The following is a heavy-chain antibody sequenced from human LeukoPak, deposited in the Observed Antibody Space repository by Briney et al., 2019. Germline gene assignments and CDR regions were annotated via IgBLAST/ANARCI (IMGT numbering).Heavy chain of an antibody. Sequence: PGGSLRLSCAASGFTFSTYAVSWVRQAPGKGLEWVSSISGSGGSTSYADSVKGRFTISRDNSKNTLYLQMNSLRAEDTAIYYCARVAGTKYFDYWGQGTLVTVSS. V-gene: IGHV3-23*01. CDR1: GFTFSTYA. J-gene: IGHJ4*02. CDR3: ARVAGTKYFDY. CDR2: ISGSGGST. D-gene: IGHD6-19*01.